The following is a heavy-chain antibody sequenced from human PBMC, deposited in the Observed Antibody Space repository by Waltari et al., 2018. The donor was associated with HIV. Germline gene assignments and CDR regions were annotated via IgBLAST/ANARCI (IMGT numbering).Heavy chain of an antibody. CDR2: IIPIFDTT. J-gene: IGHJ4*02. D-gene: IGHD2-15*01. CDR1: GGTFNNYA. CDR3: AARKGYCSGGGCYSWDY. V-gene: IGHV1-69*06. Sequence: QVQLVQSGAELKKPGSSVKVSCTTSGGTFNNYAISWVRQAPGQGLEWMGGIIPIFDTTNYAQKFQGRVTITADKSTSTAYMELRSLRSADTALYYCAARKGYCSGGGCYSWDYWGQGTLVTVSS.